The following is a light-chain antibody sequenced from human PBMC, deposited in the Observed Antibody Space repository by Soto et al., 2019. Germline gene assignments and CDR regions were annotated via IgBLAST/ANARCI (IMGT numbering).Light chain of an antibody. CDR2: AAS. Sequence: DIQMTQSPSSLSASVGDRVTITCRASQGISTYLVWYQQKPGTVPKLLIFAASTLHSGVPSRFSGSGSGTDFTLTISSLQPADVATYYCQNYNGAPWTFGQGNKVEIK. J-gene: IGKJ1*01. CDR3: QNYNGAPWT. V-gene: IGKV1-27*01. CDR1: QGISTY.